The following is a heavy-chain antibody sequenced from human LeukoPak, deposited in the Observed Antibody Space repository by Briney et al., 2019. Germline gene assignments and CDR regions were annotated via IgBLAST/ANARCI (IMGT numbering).Heavy chain of an antibody. CDR2: ISSSSSTI. D-gene: IGHD4-17*01. CDR3: ARDLRGIGNH. V-gene: IGHV3-48*02. CDR1: GFTFSNYN. Sequence: PGGSLRLSCAASGFTFSNYNMNWVRQAPGKGLEWVSYISSSSSTIYYTDSVKGRFTISRDNAKNSLYLQMNTLRDEDTAVYYCARDLRGIGNHWGQGTLVTVSS. J-gene: IGHJ5*02.